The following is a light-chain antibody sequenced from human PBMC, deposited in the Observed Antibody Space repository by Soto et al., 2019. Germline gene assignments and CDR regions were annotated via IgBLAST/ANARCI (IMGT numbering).Light chain of an antibody. CDR2: RNN. J-gene: IGLJ2*01. CDR1: SSNIGSNY. V-gene: IGLV1-47*01. Sequence: QPVLTQPPSASGTPGQRVTISCSGSSSNIGSNYVYWYQQLPVTAPKLLIYRNNQRPSGVPDRFSGSKSGTSASLAISGLRSEDEADYYCAAWDDSLSGPVFGGGTKVTVL. CDR3: AAWDDSLSGPV.